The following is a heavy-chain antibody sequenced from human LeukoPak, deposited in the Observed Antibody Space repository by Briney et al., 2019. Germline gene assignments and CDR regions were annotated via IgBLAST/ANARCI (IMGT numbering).Heavy chain of an antibody. J-gene: IGHJ1*01. CDR1: GFIFSDYE. D-gene: IGHD3-22*01. CDR2: ISSSGRTI. V-gene: IGHV3-48*03. Sequence: GGSLRLSCAASGFIFSDYEFNWIRQAPGKGLEWVSYISSSGRTIYYADSVRDRFTMSRDDAKNSLYLQMNSLRAEDTAVYYCAKDGHYDSSGFTLQYWGQGTLVTVSS. CDR3: AKDGHYDSSGFTLQY.